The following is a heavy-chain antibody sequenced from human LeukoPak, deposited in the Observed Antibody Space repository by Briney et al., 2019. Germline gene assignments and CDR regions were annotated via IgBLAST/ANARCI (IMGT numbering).Heavy chain of an antibody. V-gene: IGHV3-48*01. J-gene: IGHJ6*03. CDR2: IGTSTTTI. CDR3: ARFAAGGSYYYYMDV. D-gene: IGHD6-25*01. Sequence: GGSLRLSCAASGFTFSSYTMNWVRQPPGKGLEWVSNIGTSTTTIYYADSVKGRFTISRDNAKNPLYLQMNSLRADDTAVYYCARFAAGGSYYYYMDVWGKGTTVTVSS. CDR1: GFTFSSYT.